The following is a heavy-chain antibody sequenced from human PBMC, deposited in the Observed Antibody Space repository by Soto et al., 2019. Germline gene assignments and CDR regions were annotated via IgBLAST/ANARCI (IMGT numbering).Heavy chain of an antibody. D-gene: IGHD4-17*01. CDR2: IYWDDDK. CDR1: GFSLSTSGVG. CDR3: AHSDRYGDYVFRYFDY. V-gene: IGHV2-5*02. J-gene: IGHJ4*02. Sequence: QITLKESGPTLVKPTQTLTLTCTFSGFSLSTSGVGLGWIRQPPGKALEWLALIYWDDDKRYSPSLKSRLTITKDTSKNQVVLTMTNMDPVDTATYYCAHSDRYGDYVFRYFDYWGQGTLVTVSS.